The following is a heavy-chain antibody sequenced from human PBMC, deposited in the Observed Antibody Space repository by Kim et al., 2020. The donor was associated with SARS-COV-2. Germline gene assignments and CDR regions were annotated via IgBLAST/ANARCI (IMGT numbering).Heavy chain of an antibody. CDR1: GFTFDDYA. Sequence: GGSLRLSCAASGFTFDDYAMHWVRQAPGKGLEWVSGISWNSGSIGYADSVKGRFTISRDNAKNSLYLQMNSLRAEDTALYYCAKQRGYSYGEAHFDYWG. D-gene: IGHD5-18*01. J-gene: IGHJ4*01. CDR3: AKQRGYSYGEAHFDY. V-gene: IGHV3-9*01. CDR2: ISWNSGSI.